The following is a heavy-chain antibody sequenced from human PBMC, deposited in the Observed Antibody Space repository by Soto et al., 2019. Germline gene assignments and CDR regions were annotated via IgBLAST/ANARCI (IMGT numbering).Heavy chain of an antibody. CDR1: GGPFSNNT. J-gene: IGHJ6*02. CDR3: ARSSPYIVVRKPTGNQDYYGMDV. CDR2: IIPVFGTT. Sequence: QVQLVQSGAEVKKPGSSVKVFCKASGGPFSNNTISWVRQAPGQGLEWMGGIIPVFGTTDYEQKFQGRVTITADGSTSTAYMKLSSLRSADTAVYYCARSSPYIVVRKPTGNQDYYGMDVWGQGTTVTVSS. D-gene: IGHD2-2*01. V-gene: IGHV1-69*01.